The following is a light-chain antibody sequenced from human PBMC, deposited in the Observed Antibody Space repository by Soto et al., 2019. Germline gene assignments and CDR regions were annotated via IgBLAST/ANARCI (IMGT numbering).Light chain of an antibody. CDR1: SSDVGGYNY. V-gene: IGLV2-14*01. J-gene: IGLJ1*01. CDR3: SSYTGSSTYV. CDR2: DVS. Sequence: QSVLTQPASVSGSPGQSITISCTGTSSDVGGYNYVSWYQQYLGKAPKLMIYDVSNRPSGVSNRFSGSKSGNTASLTISGLQAEDESDYYCSSYTGSSTYVFGTGTKVTVL.